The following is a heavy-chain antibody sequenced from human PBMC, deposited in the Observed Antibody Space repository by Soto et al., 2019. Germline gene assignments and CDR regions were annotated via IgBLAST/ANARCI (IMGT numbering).Heavy chain of an antibody. Sequence: GGSLRLSCAASGLTFSSYWMSWVRQAPGKGLVWVSRIQSDGSTTYYADSVKGRFTISRDNSKKTLYLQMNSLRAEDTAVYYCARDKRDLRFLEWSYYFDYWGQGTLVTVSS. V-gene: IGHV3-74*01. CDR1: GLTFSSYW. CDR3: ARDKRDLRFLEWSYYFDY. CDR2: IQSDGSTT. D-gene: IGHD3-3*01. J-gene: IGHJ4*02.